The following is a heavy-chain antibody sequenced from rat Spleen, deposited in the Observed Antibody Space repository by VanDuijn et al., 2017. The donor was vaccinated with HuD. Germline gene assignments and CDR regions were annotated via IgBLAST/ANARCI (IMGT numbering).Heavy chain of an antibody. CDR3: TRESLPGYNSHWFVY. V-gene: IGHV2S12*01. CDR1: GFSLTSNG. J-gene: IGHJ3*01. Sequence: QVHLKESGPGLVQSSQTLSLTCTVSGFSLTSNGVSWVRQPPGEGLEWIAAISSGGNTYYNSALKSRLSIIRDPSKSQVFLKMNSLQTEDTATYFCTRESLPGYNSHWFVYWGQGTLVTVSS. CDR2: ISSGGNT. D-gene: IGHD1-4*01.